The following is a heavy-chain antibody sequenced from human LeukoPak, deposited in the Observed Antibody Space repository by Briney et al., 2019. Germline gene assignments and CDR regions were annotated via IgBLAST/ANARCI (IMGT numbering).Heavy chain of an antibody. D-gene: IGHD6-19*01. J-gene: IGHJ4*02. V-gene: IGHV4-59*08. CDR2: ISYSGNT. Sequence: PSETLSLTCTVSGGSISNYYWTWIRQPPGKGLEWIGFISYSGNTNYNPSLKSRVTISVDTSKNQFSLKLSSVTAADTAVYYCARLGSSGWSVRGDYWGQGTLVTVSS. CDR3: ARLGSSGWSVRGDY. CDR1: GGSISNYY.